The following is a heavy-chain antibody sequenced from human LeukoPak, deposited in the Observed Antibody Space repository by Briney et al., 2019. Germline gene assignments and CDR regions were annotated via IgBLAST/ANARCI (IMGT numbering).Heavy chain of an antibody. CDR1: GFTFSSYA. V-gene: IGHV3-23*01. D-gene: IGHD5-12*01. Sequence: PGGSLRLSCAASGFTFSSYAMSWVRQAPGKGLEWVSAISGSGGSTYYADSVKGRFTISRDNSKNTLYLQVNSLRTEDTAVYYCAEDRSRYSGYDPRSYYFDYWGQGTLVSVSS. J-gene: IGHJ4*02. CDR3: AEDRSRYSGYDPRSYYFDY. CDR2: ISGSGGST.